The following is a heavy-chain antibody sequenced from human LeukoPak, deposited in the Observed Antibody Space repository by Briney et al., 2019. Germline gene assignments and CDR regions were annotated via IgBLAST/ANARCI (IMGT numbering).Heavy chain of an antibody. D-gene: IGHD6-13*01. J-gene: IGHJ3*02. Sequence: GGSLRLSCAASGFTFSSYGMNWVRQAPGKGLEWVSTISSASDYISYADSVKGRFTISRDNAKNSLYMQMNSLRAEDTAVYYCAREGSSSWDDAFDIWGQGTTVTVSP. V-gene: IGHV3-21*01. CDR2: ISSASDYI. CDR3: AREGSSSWDDAFDI. CDR1: GFTFSSYG.